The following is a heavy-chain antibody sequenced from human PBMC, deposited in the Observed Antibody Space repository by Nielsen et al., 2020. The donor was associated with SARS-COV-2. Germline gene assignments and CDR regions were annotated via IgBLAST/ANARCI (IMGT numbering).Heavy chain of an antibody. CDR2: VSRDGSDT. Sequence: GESLKISCAASGFTFANYGIHWVRQVAGRGLEWVAIVSRDGSDTFYVDSVKGRFIISRDNAKNSVYLQMNSLRVDDTAVYYCAKENWGPEYWGQGTLVTVSS. D-gene: IGHD7-27*01. J-gene: IGHJ4*01. CDR1: GFTFANYG. CDR3: AKENWGPEY. V-gene: IGHV3-33*03.